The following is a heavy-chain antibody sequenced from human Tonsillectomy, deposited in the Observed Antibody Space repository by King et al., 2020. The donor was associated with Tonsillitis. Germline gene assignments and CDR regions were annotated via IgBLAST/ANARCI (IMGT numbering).Heavy chain of an antibody. V-gene: IGHV3-74*01. J-gene: IGHJ3*02. CDR1: GFTFSSYW. CDR3: AREEHYYDSSGARKGAFDI. Sequence: VQLVESGGGLVQPGGSLRLSCAASGFTFSSYWMHWVRQAPGKGLVWVSRINSDGSSTSYADSVKGRFTISRDNAKNTLYLQMNSLRAEDTAVYYCAREEHYYDSSGARKGAFDIWGQGTMVTVSS. D-gene: IGHD3-22*01. CDR2: INSDGSST.